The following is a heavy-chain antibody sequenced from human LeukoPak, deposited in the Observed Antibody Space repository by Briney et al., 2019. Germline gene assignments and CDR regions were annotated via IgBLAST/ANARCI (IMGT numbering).Heavy chain of an antibody. Sequence: GASVKVSCKASGYTFTSYYIHWVRQAPGQGLEWMGIINPSGGSTSYALKFQGTVTMTSDVSTSTLYMELSSLRSEDTAVYYCARISDGDPEGAFDIWGQGTMVTVSS. CDR3: ARISDGDPEGAFDI. V-gene: IGHV1-46*01. CDR1: GYTFTSYY. D-gene: IGHD4-17*01. CDR2: INPSGGST. J-gene: IGHJ3*02.